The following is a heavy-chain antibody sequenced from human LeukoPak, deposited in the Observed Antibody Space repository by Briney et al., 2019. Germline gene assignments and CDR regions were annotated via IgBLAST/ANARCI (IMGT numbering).Heavy chain of an antibody. CDR3: ARVPDYYGSSGYSLGY. CDR2: IIPILGIA. Sequence: SVKVSCKASGGTFSSYAISWVRQAPGQGLEWMGRIIPILGIANYAQKFQGRVTITADKSTSTAYMELSSLRSEDTAVYYCARVPDYYGSSGYSLGYWGQGTLVTVSS. D-gene: IGHD3-22*01. CDR1: GGTFSSYA. V-gene: IGHV1-69*04. J-gene: IGHJ4*02.